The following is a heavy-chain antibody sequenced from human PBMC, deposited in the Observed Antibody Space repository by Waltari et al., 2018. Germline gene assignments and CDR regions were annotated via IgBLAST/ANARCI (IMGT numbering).Heavy chain of an antibody. V-gene: IGHV1-8*01. CDR2: MKPNSGNT. J-gene: IGHJ5*02. CDR3: ASAMSGYDQGPNWFDP. D-gene: IGHD5-12*01. Sequence: QVQLVQSGAEVKKPGASVKVSCKVSGYTLTALSMHWGRQAPGKGVEWRGWMKPNSGNTCYEQKFQGRVTMTRNTSISTAYMELSSLRSEDTAVYYCASAMSGYDQGPNWFDPWGQGTLVTVSS. CDR1: GYTLTALS.